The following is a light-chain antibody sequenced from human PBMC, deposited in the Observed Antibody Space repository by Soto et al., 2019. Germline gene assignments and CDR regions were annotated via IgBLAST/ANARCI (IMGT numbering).Light chain of an antibody. CDR1: QSVSSTY. J-gene: IGKJ5*01. V-gene: IGKV3-20*01. CDR2: GAS. Sequence: EIVLTQSPGTLSLSPGERATLSCRASQSVSSTYLDWYQQKAGQAPRLLIYGASRRATGIPDRFSGSGSGTDFTLTISRLEPEDFAVYYCPQYSSSPDTFGQGTRLEI. CDR3: PQYSSSPDT.